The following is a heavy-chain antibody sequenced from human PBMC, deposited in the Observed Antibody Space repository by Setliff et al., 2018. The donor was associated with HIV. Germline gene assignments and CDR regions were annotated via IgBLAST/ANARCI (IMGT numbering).Heavy chain of an antibody. V-gene: IGHV1-69-2*01. CDR1: GYTFRDYF. D-gene: IGHD2-15*01. CDR2: MDTEDGDT. J-gene: IGHJ4*02. CDR3: ATVWRCHSTACYLHEPPQES. Sequence: GASVKVSCKASGYTFRDYFIHWVQQAPGQGPEWMGRMDTEDGDTIYAENFQGRVTITADTSTDTAYIELSRLRSEDTATYYCATVWRCHSTACYLHEPPQESWGQGSPVTVSA.